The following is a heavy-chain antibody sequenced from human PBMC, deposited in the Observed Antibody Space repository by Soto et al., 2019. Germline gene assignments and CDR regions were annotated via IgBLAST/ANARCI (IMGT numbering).Heavy chain of an antibody. V-gene: IGHV4-59*08. J-gene: IGHJ5*02. Sequence: QVQLQESGPGLVKPSETLSLTCTVSGGSISSYYWSWIRQPPGKGLEWIGYIYYSGSTNYNPSLISRVTISVDTSKNQFSLKLSSVTAADTAVYYCARQVVVVPAAIRWFDPWGQGTLVTVSS. CDR2: IYYSGST. D-gene: IGHD2-2*01. CDR1: GGSISSYY. CDR3: ARQVVVVPAAIRWFDP.